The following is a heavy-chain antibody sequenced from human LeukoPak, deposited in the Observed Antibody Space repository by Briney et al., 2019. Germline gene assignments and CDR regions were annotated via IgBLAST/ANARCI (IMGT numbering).Heavy chain of an antibody. CDR3: AKSPVMWTTATKSYYCYGMDV. J-gene: IGHJ6*02. D-gene: IGHD4-17*01. Sequence: GGSLRLSCAASGFTFSSYCISWVRQAPGKGLEWVSTISGSGGTTYYADSVKGRFTISRDNSANTLYLQMSSLRAEDTAMYYCAKSPVMWTTATKSYYCYGMDVWGQGTTVTVSS. V-gene: IGHV3-23*01. CDR2: ISGSGGTT. CDR1: GFTFSSYC.